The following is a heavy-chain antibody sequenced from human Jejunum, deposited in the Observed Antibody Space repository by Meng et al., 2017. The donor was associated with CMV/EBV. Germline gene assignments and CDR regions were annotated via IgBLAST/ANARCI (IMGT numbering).Heavy chain of an antibody. V-gene: IGHV3-48*04. D-gene: IGHD5-12*01. CDR2: ISSNSNTL. CDR1: GFIFSTYS. CDR3: ARSKVAMGFDF. J-gene: IGHJ5*01. Sequence: CAASGFIFSTYSMNWVRQAPGKGLEWIAYISSNSNTLLYADSVKGRFTISRDNAKNSVYLQMNGLRVEDTAIYYCARSKVAMGFDFWGQGTLVTVSS.